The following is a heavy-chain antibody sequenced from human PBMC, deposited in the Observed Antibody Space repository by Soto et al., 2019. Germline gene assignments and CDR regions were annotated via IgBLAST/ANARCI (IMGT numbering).Heavy chain of an antibody. V-gene: IGHV4-59*01. D-gene: IGHD3-22*01. J-gene: IGHJ4*02. Sequence: SETLSLTCTVSGDSISTFYWGWMRQSPGKELEWIGYVYYTGSTNYNPSLKSRVTISVDRSKNQFSLKLTSANAADTAVYYCARGRTVRNYADDSSDYFYSFDYWGQGTQVTVSS. CDR2: VYYTGST. CDR1: GDSISTFY. CDR3: ARGRTVRNYADDSSDYFYSFDY.